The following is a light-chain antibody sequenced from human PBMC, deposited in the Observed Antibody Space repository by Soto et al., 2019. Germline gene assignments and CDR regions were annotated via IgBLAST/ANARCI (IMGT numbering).Light chain of an antibody. Sequence: QSVLTQPPSVSGAPGQRVTISCTGSNSNIGAGYDVHWYLQLPGTAPKLLVYTNNSRPSGVPDRFSGSESGTSASLAITGLQAEDEADYYCQSYDSRLSAYVFGTGTKVTVL. CDR2: TNN. V-gene: IGLV1-40*01. CDR1: NSNIGAGYD. J-gene: IGLJ1*01. CDR3: QSYDSRLSAYV.